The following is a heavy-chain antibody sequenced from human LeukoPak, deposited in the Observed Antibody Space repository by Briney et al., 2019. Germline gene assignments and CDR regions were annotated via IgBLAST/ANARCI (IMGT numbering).Heavy chain of an antibody. CDR3: ARAGSLGVITYFDY. V-gene: IGHV3-13*01. Sequence: GGSLRLSCAASGFTFSSYDMHWVRQATGKGLEWVSAIGTAGDTYYPGSVKGRFTISRENAKNSLYLQMNSLRAGDTAVYYCARAGSLGVITYFDYWGQGTLVTVSS. J-gene: IGHJ4*02. CDR2: IGTAGDT. D-gene: IGHD3-22*01. CDR1: GFTFSSYD.